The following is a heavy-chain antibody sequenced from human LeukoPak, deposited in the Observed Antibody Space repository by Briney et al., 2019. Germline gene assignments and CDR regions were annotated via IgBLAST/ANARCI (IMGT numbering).Heavy chain of an antibody. CDR2: IYYSGST. Sequence: SETLYLTCTVSGGSISSYYWSWIRQPPGKGLEWIGYIYYSGSTNYNPSLKSRVTISVDTSKNQFSLKLSSVTAADTAVYYCARDHGYSYGSNGYAFDIWGQGTMVTVSS. D-gene: IGHD5-18*01. CDR3: ARDHGYSYGSNGYAFDI. J-gene: IGHJ3*02. V-gene: IGHV4-59*01. CDR1: GGSISSYY.